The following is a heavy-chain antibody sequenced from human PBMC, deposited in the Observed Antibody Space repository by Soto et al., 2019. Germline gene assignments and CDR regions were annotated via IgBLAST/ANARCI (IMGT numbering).Heavy chain of an antibody. J-gene: IGHJ4*02. CDR3: ASRHSSPYFDY. D-gene: IGHD6-13*01. Sequence: QVQLQESGPGLVKPSQTLSLTCTVSGGSISSGDYYWSWIRQPPGKGLEWIGSIYYSGSTYYNPSLKSRFIISVDTSKNQFSLKLNSVTAADTAVYYCASRHSSPYFDYWGQGTLVTVSS. CDR1: GGSISSGDYY. V-gene: IGHV4-30-4*01. CDR2: IYYSGST.